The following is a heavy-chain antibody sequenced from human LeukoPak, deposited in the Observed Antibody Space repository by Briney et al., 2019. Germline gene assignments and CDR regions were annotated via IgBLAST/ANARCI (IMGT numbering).Heavy chain of an antibody. CDR3: ARDKYYDSTGYYYSDY. CDR1: GFTFSSYA. CDR2: ISGSGGST. Sequence: GGSLRLSCAASGFTFSSYAMSWVRQAPGKGLEWVSTISGSGGSTYYADSVKGRFTISRDNSKNTLYLQMNSLRAEDTAIYYCARDKYYDSTGYYYSDYWGQGTLVTVSS. V-gene: IGHV3-23*01. D-gene: IGHD3-22*01. J-gene: IGHJ4*02.